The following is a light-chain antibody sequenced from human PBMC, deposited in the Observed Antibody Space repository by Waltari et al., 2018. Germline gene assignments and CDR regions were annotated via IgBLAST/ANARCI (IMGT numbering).Light chain of an antibody. CDR1: QSLLSRYNSKTY. CDR3: QQYFTTFTVT. Sequence: EIVLTQSPDSLAVSLGERATIKCKSRQSLLSRYNSKTYIARYQQKPGQPPKLLINWASTRGSGVPDRFSGSGSGTDFTLTISSLQAEDVAVYYCQQYFTTFTVTFGGGTKVEIK. V-gene: IGKV4-1*01. J-gene: IGKJ4*01. CDR2: WAS.